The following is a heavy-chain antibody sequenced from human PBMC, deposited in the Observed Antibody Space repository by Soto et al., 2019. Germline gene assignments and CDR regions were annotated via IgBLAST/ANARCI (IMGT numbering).Heavy chain of an antibody. V-gene: IGHV3-23*01. D-gene: IGHD3-3*01. CDR3: AKDYYDFWIGYCQATWFDP. CDR1: GFTFSSYA. Sequence: GGSLRLSCAASGFTFSSYAMSWVRQAPGKGLEWVSAISGSGGSTYYADSVKGRFTISRDNSKNTLYLQMNSLRAEDTAVYYCAKDYYDFWIGYCQATWFDPCGQGPLVTVSS. J-gene: IGHJ5*02. CDR2: ISGSGGST.